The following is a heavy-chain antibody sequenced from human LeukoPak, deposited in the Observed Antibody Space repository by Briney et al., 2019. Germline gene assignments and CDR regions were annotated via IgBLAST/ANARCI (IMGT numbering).Heavy chain of an antibody. Sequence: GASVKVSCKASGYTFTSYYMHWVRQAPGQGHEWMGIINPSGGSTSYAQKFQGRVTMTRDTSTSTVYMELSSLRSEDTAVYYCASAPYCGGDCCPNWFDPWGQGTLVTVSS. V-gene: IGHV1-46*01. CDR3: ASAPYCGGDCCPNWFDP. J-gene: IGHJ5*02. D-gene: IGHD2-21*02. CDR1: GYTFTSYY. CDR2: INPSGGST.